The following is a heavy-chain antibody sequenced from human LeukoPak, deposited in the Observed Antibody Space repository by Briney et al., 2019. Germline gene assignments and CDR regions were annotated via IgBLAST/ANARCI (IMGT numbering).Heavy chain of an antibody. CDR1: GFTFSSYG. J-gene: IGHJ4*02. D-gene: IGHD4-17*01. V-gene: IGHV3-30*02. CDR3: AKDADYGDPLGYFDY. Sequence: GGSLRLSCAASGFTFSSYGMHWVRQAPGKGLEWVAFIRYDGSNKYYADSVKGRFTISRDNSKNTLYLQMNSLRAEDTAVYYCAKDADYGDPLGYFDYWGQGTLVTVSS. CDR2: IRYDGSNK.